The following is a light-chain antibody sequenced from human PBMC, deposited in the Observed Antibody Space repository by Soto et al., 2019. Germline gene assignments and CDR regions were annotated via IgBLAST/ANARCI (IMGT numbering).Light chain of an antibody. CDR1: QSISGN. CDR3: QQYNSWTLII. CDR2: AAS. V-gene: IGKV3-15*01. J-gene: IGKJ5*01. Sequence: ELMMTQSPATLSVSPGERATLSCRASQSISGNIAWYQQKPGQAPRPLIYAASIRASGIPARFSGTGFGREFTLSISSLQSEDSAVYYCQQYNSWTLIIFGQGTRLEIK.